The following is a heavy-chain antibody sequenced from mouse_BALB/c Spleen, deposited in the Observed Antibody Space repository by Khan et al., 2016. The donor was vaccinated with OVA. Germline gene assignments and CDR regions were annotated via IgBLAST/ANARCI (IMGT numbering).Heavy chain of an antibody. D-gene: IGHD2-2*01. V-gene: IGHV3-2*02. Sequence: EVQLQESGPGLVKPSQSLSLTCTVTGYSITSDYAWNWIRQFPGNKLEWMGYISYSGSANYNPALKSRISITRDKSKNKFFLQLNSVTTEDTATYYCARHGSRYNYAMDYWGQGTSVTVSS. CDR2: ISYSGSA. J-gene: IGHJ4*01. CDR1: GYSITSDYA. CDR3: ARHGSRYNYAMDY.